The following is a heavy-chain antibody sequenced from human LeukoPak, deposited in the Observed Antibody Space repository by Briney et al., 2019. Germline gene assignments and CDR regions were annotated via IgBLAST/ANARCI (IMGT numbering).Heavy chain of an antibody. D-gene: IGHD6-19*01. Sequence: GGSLRLSCAASGFTFSSYGMSWVRQAPGKGLEWVSAISGSGGSTYYADSVKGRFTISRDNSKNTLYLQMNSLRAEDTAVYYCARDTYSSGWYSYQTIDYWGQGTLVTVSS. CDR1: GFTFSSYG. CDR3: ARDTYSSGWYSYQTIDY. J-gene: IGHJ4*02. CDR2: ISGSGGST. V-gene: IGHV3-23*01.